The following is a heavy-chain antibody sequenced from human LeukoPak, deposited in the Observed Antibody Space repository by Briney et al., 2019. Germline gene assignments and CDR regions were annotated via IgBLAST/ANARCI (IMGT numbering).Heavy chain of an antibody. D-gene: IGHD3-16*01. CDR3: ARVGPYGYYFDY. CDR1: GFTFSSYE. J-gene: IGHJ4*02. CDR2: ISSSGSTI. Sequence: GGSLRLSCAASGFTFSSYEMNWVRQAPGKGLEWVSYISSSGSTIYYADSVKGRFTISRDNSKNTLYLQMNTLRVEDTALYYCARVGPYGYYFDYWGQGTLVTVSS. V-gene: IGHV3-48*03.